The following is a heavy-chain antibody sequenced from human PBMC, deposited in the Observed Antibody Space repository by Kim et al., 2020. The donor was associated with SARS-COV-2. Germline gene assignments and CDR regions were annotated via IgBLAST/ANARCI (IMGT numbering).Heavy chain of an antibody. CDR2: ISSSSSYI. D-gene: IGHD4-17*01. CDR3: ARDAMTTVVTNGVDY. CDR1: GFTFSSYS. V-gene: IGHV3-21*01. Sequence: GGSLRLSCAASGFTFSSYSMNWVRQAPGKGLEWVSSISSSSSYIYYADSVKGRFTISRDNAKNSLYLQMNSLRAEDTAVYYCARDAMTTVVTNGVDYWGQGTLVTVSS. J-gene: IGHJ4*02.